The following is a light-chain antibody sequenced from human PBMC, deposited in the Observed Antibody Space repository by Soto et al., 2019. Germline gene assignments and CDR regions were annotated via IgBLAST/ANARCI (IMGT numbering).Light chain of an antibody. CDR2: EVS. Sequence: QFVLTQPASVSGSPGQSITISCTGTSSDVGGYNSVSWYQQHPGKAPKLMIYEVSNRPSGVSNRFSGSKSGNTASLTISGLQAEDEADYYCSSYTSSSTFFGGGTKLTVL. CDR3: SSYTSSSTF. J-gene: IGLJ2*01. V-gene: IGLV2-14*01. CDR1: SSDVGGYNS.